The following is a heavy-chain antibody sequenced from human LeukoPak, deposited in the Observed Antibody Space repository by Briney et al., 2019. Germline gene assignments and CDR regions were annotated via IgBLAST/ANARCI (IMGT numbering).Heavy chain of an antibody. CDR1: GFTFSSYW. D-gene: IGHD6-13*01. V-gene: IGHV3-7*01. Sequence: GGSLRLSCAVSGFTFSSYWMNWVRQAPGKGLEWVASIKQDGGEKSYVDSVKGRFTISRDNAENSLYLQMSSLRAEDTAVYYCARDGTAAGLYFDLWGQGTLVTVSS. J-gene: IGHJ4*01. CDR3: ARDGTAAGLYFDL. CDR2: IKQDGGEK.